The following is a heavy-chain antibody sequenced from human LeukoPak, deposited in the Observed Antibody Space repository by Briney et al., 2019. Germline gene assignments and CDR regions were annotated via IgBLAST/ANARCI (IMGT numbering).Heavy chain of an antibody. CDR3: ARIGYSYGPLGYYYYMDV. Sequence: PGGSLRLSCAASGFTFSDFGMHWVRQAPGRGLEWVAFIRYDSSNNFYADSVKGRFTISRDNAKNSLYLQMNSLRAEDTAVYYCARIGYSYGPLGYYYYMDVWGKGTTVTISS. CDR2: IRYDSSNN. CDR1: GFTFSDFG. J-gene: IGHJ6*03. V-gene: IGHV3-30*02. D-gene: IGHD5-18*01.